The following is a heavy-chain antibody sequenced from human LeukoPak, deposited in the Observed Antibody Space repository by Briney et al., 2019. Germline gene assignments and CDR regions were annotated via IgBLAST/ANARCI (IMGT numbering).Heavy chain of an antibody. D-gene: IGHD3-10*01. CDR3: ASYRGAAGSGYFDY. V-gene: IGHV4-61*08. Sequence: PSETLSLTCTVSGGSISSGGYYWSWIRQPPGKGLEWIGYIYYSGSTNYNPSLKSRVTISVDTSKNQFSLKLSSVTAADTAVYYCASYRGAAGSGYFDYWGQGTLVTVSS. CDR1: GGSISSGGYY. CDR2: IYYSGST. J-gene: IGHJ4*02.